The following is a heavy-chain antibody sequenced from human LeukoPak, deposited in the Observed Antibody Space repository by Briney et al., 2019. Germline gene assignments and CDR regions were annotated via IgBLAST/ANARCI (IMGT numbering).Heavy chain of an antibody. V-gene: IGHV3-11*04. CDR2: ISSSGSTI. D-gene: IGHD4-23*01. J-gene: IGHJ3*02. Sequence: GGSLRLSCAASGFTFSDYYMSWIRQAPGKGLEWVSYISSSGSTIYYADSVKGRFTISRDNAKNTLYLQMNSLRAEDTAVYYCARTFDYGGNSFAFDIWGQGTMVTVSS. CDR1: GFTFSDYY. CDR3: ARTFDYGGNSFAFDI.